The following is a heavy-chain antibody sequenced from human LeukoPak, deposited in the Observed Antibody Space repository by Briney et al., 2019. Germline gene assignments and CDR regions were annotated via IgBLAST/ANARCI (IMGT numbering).Heavy chain of an antibody. CDR3: ARDVLPVVVPAAGGGWLDP. Sequence: SETLSLTCTVSGGPISSGGYYWSWIRQHPGKGLEWIGYIYYSGSTYYNPSLKSRVTIPVDTSKNQFSLKLSSVTAADTAVYYCARDVLPVVVPAAGGGWLDPWGQGTLVTVSS. CDR2: IYYSGST. CDR1: GGPISSGGYY. V-gene: IGHV4-31*03. D-gene: IGHD2-2*01. J-gene: IGHJ5*02.